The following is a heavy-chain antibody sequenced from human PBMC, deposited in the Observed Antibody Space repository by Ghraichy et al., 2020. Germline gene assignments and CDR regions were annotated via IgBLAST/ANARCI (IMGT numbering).Heavy chain of an antibody. CDR3: ARENHLWAYNRKSNDVFDI. Sequence: SETLSLTCIVSGGSISSDYWTWIREPPGKGLEWIGSIYYSGSTNYNPSLKSRVTVSVDTSRNRFSLKLSSVTAADAAVYYCARENHLWAYNRKSNDVFDIWGQGTTVTVSS. CDR1: GGSISSDY. D-gene: IGHD1-14*01. J-gene: IGHJ3*02. CDR2: IYYSGST. V-gene: IGHV4-59*01.